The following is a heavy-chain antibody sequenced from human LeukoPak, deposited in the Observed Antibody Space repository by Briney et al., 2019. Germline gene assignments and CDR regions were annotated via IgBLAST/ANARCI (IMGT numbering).Heavy chain of an antibody. V-gene: IGHV1-69*13. D-gene: IGHD5-24*01. CDR2: IISIFGTA. CDR1: GYTFIGYY. Sequence: GASVKVSCKASGYTFIGYYMHWVRQAPGQGLEWMGGIISIFGTANYAQKFQGRVTITADESTSTAYMELSSLRSEDTAVYYCAREKRDGYNYPFDYWGQGTLVTVSS. J-gene: IGHJ4*02. CDR3: AREKRDGYNYPFDY.